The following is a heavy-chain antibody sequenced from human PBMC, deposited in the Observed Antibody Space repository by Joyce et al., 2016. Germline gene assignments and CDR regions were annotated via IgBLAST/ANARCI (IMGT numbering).Heavy chain of an antibody. Sequence: QVQLVESGGGVIQPGSSLRLSCAASGFLFSNYDMHWVRQAPGKGLEWVAMMSHDGTSKYYADSVKGRFTISGDSSKNTLYLQMTSLRVEDTAIYYCAKDLMINRWTNYFDQWGQGTLVTVSS. CDR2: MSHDGTSK. CDR1: GFLFSNYD. V-gene: IGHV3-30*18. J-gene: IGHJ4*02. D-gene: IGHD5-24*01. CDR3: AKDLMINRWTNYFDQ.